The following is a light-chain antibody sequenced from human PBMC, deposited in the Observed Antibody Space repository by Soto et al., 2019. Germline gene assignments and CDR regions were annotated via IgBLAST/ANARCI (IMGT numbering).Light chain of an antibody. V-gene: IGKV3-11*01. CDR2: DAS. CDR1: QSVSSY. J-gene: IGKJ1*01. Sequence: EIVLTHSPATVSLTPWERATLTFRASQSVSSYLAWYQQKPGQAPRLLIYDASNRATGIPARFSGSGSGTDFTLTVCRLEPEDFAVYYCEQYGSSGTFGQGTKVDI. CDR3: EQYGSSGT.